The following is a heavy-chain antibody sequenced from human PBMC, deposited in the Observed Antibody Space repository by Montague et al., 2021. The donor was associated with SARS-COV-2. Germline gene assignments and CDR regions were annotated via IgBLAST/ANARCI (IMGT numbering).Heavy chain of an antibody. CDR1: GGSISGDNYY. CDR2: TYYTGST. J-gene: IGHJ2*01. CDR3: ARNRGWGSRGAGYIDL. V-gene: IGHV4-31*03. D-gene: IGHD7-27*01. Sequence: TLSLTCTVSGGSISGDNYYWTRIRQHPGKGLEWIAYTYYTGSTYYNPSLQSRLRTSLDTSKNQFSLTLTSVTAADTAIYYCARNRGWGSRGAGYIDLWGRGTLVTVSS.